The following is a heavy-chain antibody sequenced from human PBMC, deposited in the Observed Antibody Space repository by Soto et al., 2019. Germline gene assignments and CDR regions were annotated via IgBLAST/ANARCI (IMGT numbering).Heavy chain of an antibody. J-gene: IGHJ4*02. CDR2: ISGSGAST. V-gene: IGHV3-23*01. Sequence: PGGSLRLSCAASGLTFSSYAMNWVRQAPGKGLEWVSLISGSGASTYYADSVKGRFTISRDNAKNSLYLQMNSLRAEDTAVYYCARDYSSYGPFDYWGRGTLVTVSS. D-gene: IGHD5-18*01. CDR1: GLTFSSYA. CDR3: ARDYSSYGPFDY.